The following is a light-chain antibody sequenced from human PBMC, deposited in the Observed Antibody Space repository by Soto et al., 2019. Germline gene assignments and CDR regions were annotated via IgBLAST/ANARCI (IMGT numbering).Light chain of an antibody. CDR1: QSISRW. CDR2: EAT. J-gene: IGKJ2*01. V-gene: IGKV1-5*03. Sequence: DIQMTQSPSTLSASVGDRVTITCRASQSISRWLAWYQQNPGKAPKLLIYEATGLESGVALRVSGSGSWTGFAFTISSLQYDYFAIYYWQQYKSYSLTFGQGTTLEIK. CDR3: QQYKSYSLT.